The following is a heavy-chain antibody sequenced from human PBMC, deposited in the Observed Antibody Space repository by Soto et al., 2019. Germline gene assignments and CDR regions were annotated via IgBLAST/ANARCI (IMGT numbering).Heavy chain of an antibody. J-gene: IGHJ4*02. CDR3: ASDFYGGYTYGPGDY. CDR1: GFMFSAYW. V-gene: IGHV3-7*01. Sequence: EVQLVESGGGLVQPGGSLRLSCAASGFMFSAYWMSWVRQAPGKGLEWVANIHGDGGKIYYVDSVKGRFTISRDNAKRSLYLQMNSLRAEDPAVYYCASDFYGGYTYGPGDYWGQGALVAVSS. CDR2: IHGDGGKI. D-gene: IGHD5-18*01.